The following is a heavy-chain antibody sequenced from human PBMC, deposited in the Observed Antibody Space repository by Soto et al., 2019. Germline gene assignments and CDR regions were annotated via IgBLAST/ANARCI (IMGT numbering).Heavy chain of an antibody. CDR2: ISAFNVET. CDR1: GFTFSDYG. CDR3: VRDQQWLLPVPLNVDY. J-gene: IGHJ4*02. D-gene: IGHD6-19*01. V-gene: IGHV1-18*01. Sequence: QIQLVQSGAEVKKPGASVKVSCKASGFTFSDYGFSWVRQAPGRGLEWMGWISAFNVETNYTQKSEGRVAMTTDAATTTAYMELRSLTVDDTAVYYCVRDQQWLLPVPLNVDYWGQGTVVTVSS.